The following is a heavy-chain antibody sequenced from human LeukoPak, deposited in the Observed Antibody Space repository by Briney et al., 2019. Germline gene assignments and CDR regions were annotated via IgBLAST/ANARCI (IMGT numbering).Heavy chain of an antibody. V-gene: IGHV3-23*03. D-gene: IGHD3-10*01. Sequence: PGGSLRLSCAASGFTFSSYAMSWVRQAPGKGLEWVSLIYSGGNTYYADSVKGRFTISRDNSKNTLYLQMNSLRAEDTAVYYCGSGEWPRDYWGQGTLVTVSS. CDR3: GSGEWPRDY. J-gene: IGHJ4*02. CDR2: IYSGGNT. CDR1: GFTFSSYA.